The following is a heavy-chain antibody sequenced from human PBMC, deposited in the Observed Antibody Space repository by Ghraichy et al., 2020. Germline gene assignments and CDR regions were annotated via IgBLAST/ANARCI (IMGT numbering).Heavy chain of an antibody. D-gene: IGHD3-3*01. Sequence: GESLRLSCAASGFTFSSYWMSWVRQAPGKGLEWVANIKQDGSEKYYVDSVKGRFTISRDNAKNSLYLQMNSLRAEDTAVYYCARDLGRYDFWSGYYYYYGMDVWGQGTTVTVSS. CDR1: GFTFSSYW. V-gene: IGHV3-7*01. CDR2: IKQDGSEK. CDR3: ARDLGRYDFWSGYYYYYGMDV. J-gene: IGHJ6*02.